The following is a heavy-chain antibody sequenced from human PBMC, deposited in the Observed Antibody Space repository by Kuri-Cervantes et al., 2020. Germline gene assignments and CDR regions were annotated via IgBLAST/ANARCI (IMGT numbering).Heavy chain of an antibody. J-gene: IGHJ3*01. CDR2: IKQDGSEK. V-gene: IGHV3-7*01. Sequence: GGSLRLSCAASGFTFSNAWMSWVRQAPGKGLEWVANIKQDGSEKYYVDSVKGRFAISRDNAKNSVNLQMDNLRVDDTALYYCVRDSNWAFDPWGQGTMVTVSS. D-gene: IGHD5-24*01. CDR1: GFTFSNAW. CDR3: VRDSNWAFDP.